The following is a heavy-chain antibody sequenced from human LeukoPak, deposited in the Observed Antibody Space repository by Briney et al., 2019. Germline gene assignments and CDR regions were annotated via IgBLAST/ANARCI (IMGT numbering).Heavy chain of an antibody. V-gene: IGHV3-69-1*01. J-gene: IGHJ5*02. CDR2: ITSAGTT. CDR1: GFTLRDYY. Sequence: AGGSLRLSCAASGFTLRDYYMTWIRQAPGKGLEWVSYITSAGTTYYADSVKGRFTISRDNAKNSVYLQMNSLRAEDTAVYYCARDCCTGGRNTFDPWGQGTLVTVSS. D-gene: IGHD2-8*02. CDR3: ARDCCTGGRNTFDP.